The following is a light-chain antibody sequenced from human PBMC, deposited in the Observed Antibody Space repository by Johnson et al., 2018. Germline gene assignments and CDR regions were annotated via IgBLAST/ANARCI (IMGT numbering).Light chain of an antibody. CDR3: GTWDSSLSAGNV. V-gene: IGLV1-51*02. Sequence: QSVLTQPPSVSAAPGQKVTISCSGSSSNIGNNYVSWYQQLPGTAPKLLIYENNKRPPGIPDRFLGSKSGTSATLAITGLQTGDEADYYCGTWDSSLSAGNVFGTGTKVTGL. CDR1: SSNIGNNY. CDR2: ENN. J-gene: IGLJ1*01.